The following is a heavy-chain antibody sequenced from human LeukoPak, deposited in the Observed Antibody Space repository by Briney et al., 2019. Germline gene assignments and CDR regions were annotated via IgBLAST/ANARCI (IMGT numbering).Heavy chain of an antibody. V-gene: IGHV3-21*01. CDR1: GFTFGSYS. CDR3: ASPLYSGSSYYFDY. CDR2: ISSSSSYI. J-gene: IGHJ4*02. Sequence: GGSLRLSCAASGFTFGSYSMNWVRQAPGKGLEWVSSISSSSSYIYYADSVKGRFTISRDNAKNSLYLQMNSLRAEDTAVYYCASPLYSGSSYYFDYWGQGTLVTVSP. D-gene: IGHD5-12*01.